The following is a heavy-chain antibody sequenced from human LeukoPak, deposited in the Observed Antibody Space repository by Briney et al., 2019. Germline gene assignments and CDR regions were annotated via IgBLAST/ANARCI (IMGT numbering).Heavy chain of an antibody. V-gene: IGHV1-46*01. Sequence: ASVKVSCKASGYTFTSYYMHWVRQALGQGLEWMGIINPSGGSTSYAQKFQGRVTMTRDTSTSTVYMELSSLRSEDTAVYYCARDRRYGSGSYYLVYWGQGTLVTVSS. CDR2: INPSGGST. D-gene: IGHD3-10*01. CDR3: ARDRRYGSGSYYLVY. CDR1: GYTFTSYY. J-gene: IGHJ4*02.